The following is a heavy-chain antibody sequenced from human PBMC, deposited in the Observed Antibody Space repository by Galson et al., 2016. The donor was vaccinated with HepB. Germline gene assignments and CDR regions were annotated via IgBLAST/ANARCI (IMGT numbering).Heavy chain of an antibody. Sequence: SLRLSCAVSGFSFKSHWMHWIRQPPGKGMEWVGYVNSDGSGANYGDPVKGRFIISRENAKNMLHLEMNSLTVEDTAIYYCVRGFWSNVGCHFDHGGQGALVTVS. J-gene: IGHJ4*02. CDR1: GFSFKSHW. D-gene: IGHD3-16*01. CDR3: VRGFWSNVGCHFDH. CDR2: VNSDGSGA. V-gene: IGHV3-74*01.